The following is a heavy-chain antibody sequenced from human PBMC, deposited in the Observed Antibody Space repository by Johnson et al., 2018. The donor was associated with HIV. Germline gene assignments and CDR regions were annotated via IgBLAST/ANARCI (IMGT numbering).Heavy chain of an antibody. Sequence: VQLVESGGGVVRPGGSLRLSCVASGFTFDDYGMSWVRQAPGKGLEWVSGINWNGGSTCYADSVKGRFTISRDNSKNTLYLQMNSLRAEDTAVYYCSKGGPGFYAFDIWGQGTMVTVSS. D-gene: IGHD1-14*01. CDR2: INWNGGST. J-gene: IGHJ3*02. CDR3: SKGGPGFYAFDI. V-gene: IGHV3-20*04. CDR1: GFTFDDYG.